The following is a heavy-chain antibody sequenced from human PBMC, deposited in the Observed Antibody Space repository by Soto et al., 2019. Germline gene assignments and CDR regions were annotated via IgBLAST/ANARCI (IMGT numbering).Heavy chain of an antibody. Sequence: PSETLSLTCTVSGGSISSSSYYWGWIRQPPGKGLEWIGSIYYSGSTYYNPSLKSRVTISVDTSKNQFSLKLSSVTAADTAVYYCAKYSSARDALDIWGQGTMVTVSS. J-gene: IGHJ3*02. CDR1: GGSISSSSYY. CDR3: AKYSSARDALDI. CDR2: IYYSGST. V-gene: IGHV4-39*01. D-gene: IGHD6-19*01.